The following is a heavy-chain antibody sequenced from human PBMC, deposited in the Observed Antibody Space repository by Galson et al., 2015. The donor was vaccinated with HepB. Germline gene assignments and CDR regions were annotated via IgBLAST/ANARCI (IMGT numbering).Heavy chain of an antibody. D-gene: IGHD3-10*01. CDR1: GYSFTSYW. CDR2: IYPGDSDI. V-gene: IGHV5-51*03. J-gene: IGHJ5*02. CDR3: ARLFPNYYGSGQLNTGWFDP. Sequence: QSGAEVKKPGESLKISCKGSGYSFTSYWIGWVRQMPGKGLEWMGIIYPGDSDIRYSPSFQGQVTISADKSISTAYLQWSSLKASDTAMYYCARLFPNYYGSGQLNTGWFDPWGQGTLVTVSS.